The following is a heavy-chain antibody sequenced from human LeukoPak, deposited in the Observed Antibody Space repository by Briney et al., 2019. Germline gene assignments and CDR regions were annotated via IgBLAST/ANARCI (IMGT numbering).Heavy chain of an antibody. V-gene: IGHV4-59*01. D-gene: IGHD6-13*01. CDR2: IYYSGST. J-gene: IGHJ4*02. Sequence: PSETLSLTCTVSGGSISSYYWCWVGQPPANGLEWIGYIYYSGSTNYNPSLKIRVTISVDTSKNQFSLKLSSVTAADTAVYYCARENSNSWYLDYWGQGTLVTVSS. CDR1: GGSISSYY. CDR3: ARENSNSWYLDY.